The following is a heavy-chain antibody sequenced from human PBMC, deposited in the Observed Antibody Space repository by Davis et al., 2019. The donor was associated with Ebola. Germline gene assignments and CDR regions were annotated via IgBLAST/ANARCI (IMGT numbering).Heavy chain of an antibody. J-gene: IGHJ4*02. D-gene: IGHD6-6*01. CDR3: AIGPVIAARPGTLFDY. CDR1: GYSFTSYW. CDR2: IYPGYSDT. V-gene: IGHV5-51*01. Sequence: GESLKISCKGSGYSFTSYWIGWVRQMPGKGLEWMGIIYPGYSDTRYSPSFQGQVTISADKSISTAYLQWSSLKASDTAMYYCAIGPVIAARPGTLFDYWGQGTLVTVSS.